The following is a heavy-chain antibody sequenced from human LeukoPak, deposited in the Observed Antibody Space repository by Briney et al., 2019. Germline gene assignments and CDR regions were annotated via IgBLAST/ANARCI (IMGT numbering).Heavy chain of an antibody. Sequence: SVKVSCRSSGDTPHSHAISWVRQAPGQGLEWMGRIIPAFGTANYAQKFQGRVTITADKSTRTAYMEMSSLRSEDTAVYYCARDYDWNFANSSPFDYWGQGTLVTVSS. D-gene: IGHD1-7*01. CDR2: IIPAFGTA. V-gene: IGHV1-69*06. CDR3: ARDYDWNFANSSPFDY. J-gene: IGHJ4*02. CDR1: GDTPHSHA.